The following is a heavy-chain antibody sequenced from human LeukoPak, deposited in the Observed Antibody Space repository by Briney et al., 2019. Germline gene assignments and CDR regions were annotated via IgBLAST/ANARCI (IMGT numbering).Heavy chain of an antibody. Sequence: ASVKVSCKASGYTFTTYDINWVRQATGQGLEWMGWMNPNSGNTGYAQKFQGRVTMTTDTSTSTAYMDLRSLRSDDTAVYYCARAFRLTGGFDIWGQGTMVTVSS. CDR1: GYTFTTYD. CDR3: ARAFRLTGGFDI. CDR2: MNPNSGNT. D-gene: IGHD2-15*01. J-gene: IGHJ3*02. V-gene: IGHV1-8*02.